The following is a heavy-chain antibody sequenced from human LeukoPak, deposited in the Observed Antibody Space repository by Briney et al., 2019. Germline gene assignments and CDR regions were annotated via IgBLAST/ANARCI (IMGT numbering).Heavy chain of an antibody. CDR1: GYTFTSYY. CDR2: INPSGGST. D-gene: IGHD3-10*01. J-gene: IGHJ6*02. Sequence: ASVKVSCKASGYTFTSYYMHWVRQAPGQGLEWMGIINPSGGSTSYAQKFQGRVTMTRNTSISTAYMELSSLRSEDTAVYYCARLHYYGSGSPYYYYGMDVWGQGTTVTVSS. CDR3: ARLHYYGSGSPYYYYGMDV. V-gene: IGHV1-46*01.